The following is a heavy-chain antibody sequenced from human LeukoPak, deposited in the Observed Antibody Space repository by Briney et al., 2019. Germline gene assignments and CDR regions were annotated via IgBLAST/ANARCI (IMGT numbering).Heavy chain of an antibody. Sequence: SVKVSCKVSGYTLTELSMHWVRQAPGQGLEWMGRIIPILGIANYAQKFQGRVTITADKSTSTAYMELSSLRSEDTAVYYCAIGAYGYCSGGSCVAFDIWGQGTMVTVSS. CDR3: AIGAYGYCSGGSCVAFDI. V-gene: IGHV1-69*02. J-gene: IGHJ3*02. CDR1: GYTLTELS. D-gene: IGHD2-15*01. CDR2: IIPILGIA.